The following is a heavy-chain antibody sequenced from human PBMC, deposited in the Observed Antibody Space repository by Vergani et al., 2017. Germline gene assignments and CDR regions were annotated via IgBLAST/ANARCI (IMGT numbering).Heavy chain of an antibody. CDR3: ARQKDYYMDV. J-gene: IGHJ6*03. CDR1: GYSISSGYY. CDR2: IYRTGRT. Sequence: QVQLQESGPGLVKPSETLSLTCAVSGYSISSGYYWGWIRQPPGKGLEWIGSIYRTGRTHFNPSLESRLTISLDTSENHLSLKLTSVTAADTAVYYCARQKDYYMDVWGKGATVTVS. V-gene: IGHV4-38-2*01.